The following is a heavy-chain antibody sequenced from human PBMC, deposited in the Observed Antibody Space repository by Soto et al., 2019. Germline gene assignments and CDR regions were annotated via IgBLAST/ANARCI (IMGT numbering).Heavy chain of an antibody. V-gene: IGHV3-53*01. Sequence: EVQLVESGGGLIQPGGSLKLSCAASGFTVGNNYMRWVRQAPGKGLEWVSLIYSTGTTKYADSVKGRFTVSRDNAKNTLYLQMNSLRAEATAVYYCAKDGRGSGSHYNSFGYWGQGTLVTVSS. J-gene: IGHJ4*02. CDR1: GFTVGNNY. CDR2: IYSTGTT. CDR3: AKDGRGSGSHYNSFGY. D-gene: IGHD3-10*01.